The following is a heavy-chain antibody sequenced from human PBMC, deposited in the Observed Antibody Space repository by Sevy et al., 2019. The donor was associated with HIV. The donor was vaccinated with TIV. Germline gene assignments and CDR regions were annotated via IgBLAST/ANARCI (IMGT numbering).Heavy chain of an antibody. D-gene: IGHD4-4*01. Sequence: GGSLRLSCAASGFTFSSYSMNWVRQAPGKGLEWVSYISTSSSTICYADSVKGRFTISRDNAKNSLYLQMNSLRAEDTAVYYCARVYYSNYPLDYWGQGTLVTVSS. V-gene: IGHV3-48*01. CDR3: ARVYYSNYPLDY. CDR1: GFTFSSYS. J-gene: IGHJ4*02. CDR2: ISTSSSTI.